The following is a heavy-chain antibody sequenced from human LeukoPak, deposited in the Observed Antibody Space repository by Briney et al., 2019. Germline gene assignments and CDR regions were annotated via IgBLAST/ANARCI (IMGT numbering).Heavy chain of an antibody. D-gene: IGHD5-12*01. J-gene: IGHJ5*02. CDR1: GGSFSGYY. Sequence: PSETLSLTCAVYGGSFSGYYWSWIRQPPGKGLEWIGEINHSGSTNYNPSLKSRVTISVDTSKNQFSLKPSSVAAADTAVYYCARLAGYGGLAWFDPWGQGTLVTVSS. CDR2: INHSGST. CDR3: ARLAGYGGLAWFDP. V-gene: IGHV4-34*01.